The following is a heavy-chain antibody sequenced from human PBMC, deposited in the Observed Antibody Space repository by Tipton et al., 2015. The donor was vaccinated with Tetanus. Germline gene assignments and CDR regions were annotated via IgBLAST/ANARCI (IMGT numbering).Heavy chain of an antibody. J-gene: IGHJ4*02. CDR2: TYHTGGT. CDR1: GVSIRNGGYS. V-gene: IGHV4-30-2*01. Sequence: LRLSCAVSGVSIRNGGYSWNWIRQPAGKGLEWIGYTYHTGGTYYNPSLKSRVTISVDRSSDQFSLGLTSVTAADTAIYYCVRAPYNSPGKYYFDYWGQGTLVTVSS. CDR3: VRAPYNSPGKYYFDY. D-gene: IGHD1-1*01.